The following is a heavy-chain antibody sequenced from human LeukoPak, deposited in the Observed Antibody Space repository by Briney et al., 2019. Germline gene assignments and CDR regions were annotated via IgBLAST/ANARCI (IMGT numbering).Heavy chain of an antibody. D-gene: IGHD3-10*01. CDR2: ISGSGGST. Sequence: GGSLRLSCAASGFTFSSYAMSWVRQAPGKGLEWVSAISGSGGSTYYADSVKGRFTISRDNSKNTLYLQMNSLRAEDTAVYYCAKHGDYYGSGSYYNRWGQGALVTVSS. J-gene: IGHJ4*02. CDR3: AKHGDYYGSGSYYNR. CDR1: GFTFSSYA. V-gene: IGHV3-23*01.